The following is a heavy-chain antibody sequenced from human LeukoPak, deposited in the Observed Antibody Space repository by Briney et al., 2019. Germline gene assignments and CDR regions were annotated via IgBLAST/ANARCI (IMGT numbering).Heavy chain of an antibody. CDR3: ARGRPTTVTEDDAFDI. V-gene: IGHV1-18*01. CDR1: GYTFTSYG. Sequence: ASVKVSCKASGYTFTSYGISWVRQAPGQGLEWMGWISAYNGNTNYAQKLQGRVTMTTDTSTSTAYMELRSLRSDDTAVYYCARGRPTTVTEDDAFDIWGQGTMVTVSS. CDR2: ISAYNGNT. D-gene: IGHD4-17*01. J-gene: IGHJ3*02.